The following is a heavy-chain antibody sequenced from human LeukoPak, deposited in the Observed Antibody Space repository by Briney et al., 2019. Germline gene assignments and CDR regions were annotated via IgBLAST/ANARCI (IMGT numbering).Heavy chain of an antibody. CDR1: GFTFSSYW. V-gene: IGHV3-7*01. D-gene: IGHD6-13*01. CDR3: AREAYSSPTGY. Sequence: GGSLRLSCAASGFTFSSYWMSWVRQAPGKGLGWVANIKQDGSEKYYVDSVKGRFTISRDNAKNSLYLQMNSLRAEDTAVYYCAREAYSSPTGYWGQGTLVTVSS. J-gene: IGHJ4*02. CDR2: IKQDGSEK.